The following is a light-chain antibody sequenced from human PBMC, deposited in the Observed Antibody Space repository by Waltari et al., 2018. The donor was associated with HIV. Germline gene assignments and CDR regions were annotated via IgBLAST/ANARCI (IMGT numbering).Light chain of an antibody. Sequence: EVVLTQSPGTLSFSPGERATLSCRARHRVMNNYLAWYQRIPGQAPRLLISGASSRATGIPDRFSGRGSGTDFTLTISRLGTEDFAVYYCQQYGRSPVTFGQGTRLDIK. J-gene: IGKJ5*01. CDR1: HRVMNNY. V-gene: IGKV3-20*01. CDR3: QQYGRSPVT. CDR2: GAS.